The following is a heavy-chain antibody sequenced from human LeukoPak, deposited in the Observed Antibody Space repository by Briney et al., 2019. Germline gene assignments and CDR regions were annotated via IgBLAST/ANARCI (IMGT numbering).Heavy chain of an antibody. CDR3: ATYRQVMLPFES. CDR1: GFTFSSYS. J-gene: IGHJ4*02. Sequence: GGSLRLSCAASGFTFSSYSMNWVRQAPGKGLEWVSSISSSSSYIYYADSVRGRFTISRDNSKSTLSLQMNSLRAEDTAIYYCATYRQVMLPFESWGQGTLVTVSS. V-gene: IGHV3-21*04. CDR2: ISSSSSYI. D-gene: IGHD5-18*01.